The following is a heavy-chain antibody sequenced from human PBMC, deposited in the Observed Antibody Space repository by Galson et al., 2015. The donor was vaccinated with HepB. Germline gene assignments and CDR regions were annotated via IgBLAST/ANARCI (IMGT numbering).Heavy chain of an antibody. CDR2: ISSSSSTI. CDR3: AREGGNSHYYYYYYMDV. D-gene: IGHD4-23*01. CDR1: GFTFSSYS. Sequence: SLRLSCAASGFTFSSYSMNWVRQAPGKGLEWVSYISSSSSTIYYADSVKGRFTISRDNAKNSLYLQMNSLRAEDTAVYYCAREGGNSHYYYYYYMDVWGKGTTVTVSS. J-gene: IGHJ6*03. V-gene: IGHV3-48*01.